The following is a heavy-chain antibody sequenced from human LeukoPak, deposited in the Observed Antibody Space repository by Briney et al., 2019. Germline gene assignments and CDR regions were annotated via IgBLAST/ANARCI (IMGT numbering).Heavy chain of an antibody. V-gene: IGHV3-21*01. J-gene: IGHJ4*02. D-gene: IGHD1-26*01. Sequence: PGGSLRLSCAASGFTFSSYSMNWVRQAPGKGLEWVSSIRSSSSYIYYADSVKGRFTISRDNAKNSLYLQMNSLRAEDTAVYYCAASGSYSPTFDYWGQGTLVTVSS. CDR2: IRSSSSYI. CDR3: AASGSYSPTFDY. CDR1: GFTFSSYS.